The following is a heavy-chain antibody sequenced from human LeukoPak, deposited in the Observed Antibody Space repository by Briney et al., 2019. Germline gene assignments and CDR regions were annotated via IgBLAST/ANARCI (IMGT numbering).Heavy chain of an antibody. D-gene: IGHD3-10*01. J-gene: IGHJ4*02. CDR3: ARDTYGFGGVVGY. CDR1: GFTFSSYS. V-gene: IGHV3-48*04. Sequence: PGGSLRLSCAASGFTFSSYSMNWVRQAPGKGLEWVSYISSSSSTIYYADSVKGRFTISRDNAKNSLYLQMNSLRAEDTAVYYCARDTYGFGGVVGYWGQGTLVTVSS. CDR2: ISSSSSTI.